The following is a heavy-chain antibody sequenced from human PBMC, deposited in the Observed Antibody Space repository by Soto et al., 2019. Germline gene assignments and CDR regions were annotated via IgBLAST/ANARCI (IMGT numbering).Heavy chain of an antibody. CDR1: GFTFSDYY. Sequence: LRLPCAASGFTFSDYYMNWIRQAPGKGLEWVSYISSSGSTIYYVDSVKGRFTISRDNAKNSLYLQMNSLRAEDTAVYYCARSLDWDFDLWGRGTLVTVSS. CDR2: ISSSGSTI. V-gene: IGHV3-11*01. J-gene: IGHJ2*01. CDR3: ARSLDWDFDL.